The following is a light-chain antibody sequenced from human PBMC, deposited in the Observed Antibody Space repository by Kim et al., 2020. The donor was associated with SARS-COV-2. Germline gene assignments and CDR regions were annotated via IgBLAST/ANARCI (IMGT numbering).Light chain of an antibody. CDR2: AAS. J-gene: IGKJ2*01. CDR3: LQHNSYPRYT. Sequence: DIQMTQSPSSLSASVGDRVTITCRASQGIRKDLGWYQQKPGKVPKRLIYAASNLESGVPSRFSGSGSGTDFSLTISSLQPEDFATYYCLQHNSYPRYTFGQGPSWRS. CDR1: QGIRKD. V-gene: IGKV1-17*01.